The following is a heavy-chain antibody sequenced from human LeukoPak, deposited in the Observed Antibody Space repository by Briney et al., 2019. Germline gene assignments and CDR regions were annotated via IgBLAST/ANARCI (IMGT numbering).Heavy chain of an antibody. D-gene: IGHD3-22*01. J-gene: IGHJ4*02. Sequence: SETLSLTCTISAASISSSSHHWGWIRQSPGKGLEWIGSIYYGQTIYYNPSLNSRVTISVVTSKDQFTLKLSSVTAADTAVYYCARGPGSTSRDYYDSSGYYQFDYWGQGTLVTVSS. CDR2: IYYGQTI. CDR3: ARGPGSTSRDYYDSSGYYQFDY. V-gene: IGHV4-39*01. CDR1: AASISSSSHH.